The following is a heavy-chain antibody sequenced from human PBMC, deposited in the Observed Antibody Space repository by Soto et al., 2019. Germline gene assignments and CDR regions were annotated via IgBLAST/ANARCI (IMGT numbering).Heavy chain of an antibody. V-gene: IGHV3-48*01. CDR1: GFTFSNYP. CDR2: VGGSTGTI. Sequence: GGSLRLSCAAAGFTFSNYPMNWVRQAPGKGLEWLSYVGGSTGTIFYADSVKGRFTISRDNAKNSLYLQMNTLRADDTAVYYCAKVSSSWYAGFFDLWGQGTLVTVS. J-gene: IGHJ4*02. D-gene: IGHD6-13*01. CDR3: AKVSSSWYAGFFDL.